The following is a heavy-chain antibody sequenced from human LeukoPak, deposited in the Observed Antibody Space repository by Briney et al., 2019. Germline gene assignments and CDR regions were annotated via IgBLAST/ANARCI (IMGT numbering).Heavy chain of an antibody. Sequence: SETLSLTCAVYGGSFSGYYWSWIRQPPGKGLEWVGEINHSGSTNYNPSLKSRVTISVDTSKNQFSLKLSSVTAADTAVYYCAGSSGWYAFFRFDPWGQGTLVTVSS. CDR3: AGSSGWYAFFRFDP. V-gene: IGHV4-34*01. CDR2: INHSGST. J-gene: IGHJ5*02. CDR1: GGSFSGYY. D-gene: IGHD6-19*01.